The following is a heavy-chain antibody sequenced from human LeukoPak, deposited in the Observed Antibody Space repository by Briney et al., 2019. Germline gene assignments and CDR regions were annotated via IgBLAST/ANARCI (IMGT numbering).Heavy chain of an antibody. J-gene: IGHJ4*02. CDR2: IYNDGSST. V-gene: IGHV3-74*01. CDR1: GFTFSSYW. Sequence: PGRSLRLSCAASGFTFSSYWMHWVRQAPGKGLVWVSRIYNDGSSTTYADSVKGRFTISRDNAKNTLYLQMNSLRVEDTAVYYCARDHFSVWGQGTLVTVSS. D-gene: IGHD2/OR15-2a*01. CDR3: ARDHFSV.